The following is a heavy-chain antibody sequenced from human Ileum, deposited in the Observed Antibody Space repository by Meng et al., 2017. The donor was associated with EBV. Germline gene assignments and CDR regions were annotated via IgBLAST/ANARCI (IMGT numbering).Heavy chain of an antibody. Sequence: EVQVMEAGGGLFQPGGSLRLACAASGFTLSSYWVHWVRQAPGKGLVWASRINPDGSVINYADSVKGRFTISRDNAKNTVYLQMNNLRADDTAVYYCAKDCFGDKDSWGQGTLVTVSS. CDR1: GFTLSSYW. V-gene: IGHV3-74*01. CDR3: AKDCFGDKDS. D-gene: IGHD2-21*01. J-gene: IGHJ4*02. CDR2: INPDGSVI.